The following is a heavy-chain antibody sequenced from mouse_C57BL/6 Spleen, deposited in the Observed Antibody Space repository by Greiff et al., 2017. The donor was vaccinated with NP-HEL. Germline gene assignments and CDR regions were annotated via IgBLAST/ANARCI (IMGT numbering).Heavy chain of an antibody. V-gene: IGHV1-47*01. CDR3: ARSNYYGSSYYFDY. CDR2: FHPYNDDT. J-gene: IGHJ2*01. CDR1: GYTFPTYP. D-gene: IGHD1-1*01. Sequence: VKLMESGAELVKPGASVKMSCKASGYTFPTYPLEWMKQNHGKSLEWIGNFHPYNDDTKYNEKFKGKATLTVEKSSSTVYLELSRLTSDDSAVYYCARSNYYGSSYYFDYWGQGTTLTVSS.